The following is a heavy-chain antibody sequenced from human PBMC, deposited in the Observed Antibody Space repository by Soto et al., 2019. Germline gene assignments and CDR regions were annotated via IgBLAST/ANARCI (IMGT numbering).Heavy chain of an antibody. V-gene: IGHV1-69*04. CDR3: ARDRGGIVVVVAAGSDAFDI. CDR2: IIPILGIA. D-gene: IGHD2-15*01. CDR1: GGTFSSYT. J-gene: IGHJ3*02. Sequence: ASVKVSCKASGGTFSSYTISWVRQAPGQGLEWMGRIIPILGIANYAQKFQGRVTITADKSTSTAYMELSSLRSEDTAVYYCARDRGGIVVVVAAGSDAFDIWGQGTMVTVSS.